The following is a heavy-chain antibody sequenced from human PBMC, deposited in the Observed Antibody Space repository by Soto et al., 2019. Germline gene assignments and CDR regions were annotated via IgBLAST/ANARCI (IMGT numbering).Heavy chain of an antibody. CDR3: ARTTAVPNTLRSRYFFDY. D-gene: IGHD4-17*01. J-gene: IGHJ4*02. V-gene: IGHV4-4*07. CDR1: GASISDYY. CDR2: IYATGDT. Sequence: NPSETLSLTCTVSGASISDYYWSWIRQPAGKGLECIGRIYATGDTDYNPSLKSRISMSVDMSKKQFSLTLRSVTAADTALYYCARTTAVPNTLRSRYFFDYWGQGTLVTVSS.